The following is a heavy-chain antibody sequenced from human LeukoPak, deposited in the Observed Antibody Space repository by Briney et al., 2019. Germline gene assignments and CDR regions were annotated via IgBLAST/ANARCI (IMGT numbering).Heavy chain of an antibody. J-gene: IGHJ4*02. V-gene: IGHV1-8*01. CDR3: ARARHTDYGDYYFDY. D-gene: IGHD4-17*01. CDR2: MNPNSGNT. Sequence: ASVKVSCKASGYSFSNYDINWVRQATGQGLEWMGWMNPNSGNTGYAQNFQGRVTMTRDPSISTAYMELSSLRFEESAVYYCARARHTDYGDYYFDYWGQGTLVTVSS. CDR1: GYSFSNYD.